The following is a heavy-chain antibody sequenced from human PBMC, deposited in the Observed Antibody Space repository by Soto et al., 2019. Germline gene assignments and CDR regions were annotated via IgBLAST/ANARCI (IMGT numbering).Heavy chain of an antibody. J-gene: IGHJ5*02. CDR3: ARQGVGAS. V-gene: IGHV5-51*01. CDR2: IFPADSET. Sequence: GDALKISCKASGYSFSTYWIAWVRQMPGKGLEWMGSIFPADSETRYSPSFQGQVTISADRSMSTAYLQWDNLKASDTAMYYCARQGVGASWVQGTKVTVSS. CDR1: GYSFSTYW. D-gene: IGHD1-26*01.